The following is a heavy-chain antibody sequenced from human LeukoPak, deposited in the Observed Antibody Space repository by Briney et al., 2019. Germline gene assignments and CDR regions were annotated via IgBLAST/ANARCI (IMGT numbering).Heavy chain of an antibody. Sequence: SETLSLTCSVSGDSISGYYWSWIRQPPGKGLEWIGSIYHSGSTYYNPSLKSRVTISVDTSKNQFSLKLSSVTAADTAVYYCARTARNSSGNSYYYYYMDVWGKGTTVTVSS. J-gene: IGHJ6*03. CDR3: ARTARNSSGNSYYYYYMDV. D-gene: IGHD6-19*01. CDR2: IYHSGST. V-gene: IGHV4-38-2*01. CDR1: GDSISGYY.